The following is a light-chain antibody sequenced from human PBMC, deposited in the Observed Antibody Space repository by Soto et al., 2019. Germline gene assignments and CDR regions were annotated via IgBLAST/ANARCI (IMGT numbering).Light chain of an antibody. CDR3: QAWDSGTVV. Sequence: SSELTQPPSVSVSPGQTANITCSGNTLGSKFVFWYQQKAGQSPMVVIYEDTKRPSGIPERFSGSNSGNTATLTISGTQAMDEADFYCQAWDSGTVVFGGGPKVTVL. J-gene: IGLJ2*01. V-gene: IGLV3-1*01. CDR1: TLGSKF. CDR2: EDT.